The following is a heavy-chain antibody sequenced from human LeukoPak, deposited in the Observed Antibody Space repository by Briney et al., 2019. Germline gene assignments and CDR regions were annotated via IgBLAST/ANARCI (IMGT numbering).Heavy chain of an antibody. D-gene: IGHD6-6*01. CDR1: GYSISNGHY. CDR3: ARSLLSSSDNYFDY. CDR2: INHSGST. V-gene: IGHV4-34*01. Sequence: SETLSLTCTVSGYSISNGHYWSWIRQPPGKGLEWIGEINHSGSTNYNPSLKSRVTISVDTSKNQFSLKLSSVTAADTAVYYCARSLLSSSDNYFDYWGQGTLVTVSS. J-gene: IGHJ4*02.